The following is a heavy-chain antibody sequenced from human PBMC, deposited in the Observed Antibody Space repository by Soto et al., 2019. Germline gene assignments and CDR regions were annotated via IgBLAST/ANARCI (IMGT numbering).Heavy chain of an antibody. CDR1: GFSFSNSA. CDR2: ISPGGSTK. J-gene: IGHJ5*02. Sequence: GGSLRLSCAASGFSFSNSAMHWVRQAPGTGLEWVAAISPGGSTKYYVDSVKGRFTISRDNSKNTLYLQMSSLRAEDTAVYYCAPAIFGVQSNGGPWGQGTLVTVSS. V-gene: IGHV3-30*03. D-gene: IGHD3-3*01. CDR3: APAIFGVQSNGGP.